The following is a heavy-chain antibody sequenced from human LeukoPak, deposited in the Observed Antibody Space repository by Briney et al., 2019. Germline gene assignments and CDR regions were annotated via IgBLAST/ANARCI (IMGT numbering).Heavy chain of an antibody. Sequence: GEPLKISCKGSGYSFTNYWIGWVRQTPGKGLEWMGIIYPGDSDTRYSPSFQGQVTISADKSIRTAYLQWSSLKASDTAMYYCARHTGSGSYYAFDIWGQGTMVTVSS. CDR2: IYPGDSDT. J-gene: IGHJ3*02. CDR3: ARHTGSGSYYAFDI. CDR1: GYSFTNYW. D-gene: IGHD3-10*01. V-gene: IGHV5-51*01.